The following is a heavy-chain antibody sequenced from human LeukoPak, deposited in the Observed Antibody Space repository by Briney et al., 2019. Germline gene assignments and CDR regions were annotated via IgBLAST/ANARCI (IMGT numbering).Heavy chain of an antibody. CDR1: GGSISSVGYY. Sequence: SETLSLTCTVSGGSISSVGYYWSWIRQHPGKGLEWIGYIYYSGSTYYNPSLKSRATISVDTSKNQFSLKLSSVTAADTAVFYCARGDYSRNVNYFDYWGQGTLVTVSS. V-gene: IGHV4-31*03. CDR2: IYYSGST. D-gene: IGHD6-13*01. J-gene: IGHJ4*02. CDR3: ARGDYSRNVNYFDY.